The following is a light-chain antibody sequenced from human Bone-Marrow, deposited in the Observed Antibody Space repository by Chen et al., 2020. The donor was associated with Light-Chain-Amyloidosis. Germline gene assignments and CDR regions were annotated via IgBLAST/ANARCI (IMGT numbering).Light chain of an antibody. CDR3: SSFTSSSSYV. V-gene: IGLV2-14*01. CDR2: AVS. J-gene: IGLJ1*01. CDR1: SGDVGTYNY. Sequence: QSALTQPASVSGSPGQSTTISCTGTSGDVGTYNYDSWYQQHPGKAPKVMIYAVSNRPSGVSNRFSGSKSGNTASLTISGLQAEDEADYYCSSFTSSSSYVFGPGTKVTVL.